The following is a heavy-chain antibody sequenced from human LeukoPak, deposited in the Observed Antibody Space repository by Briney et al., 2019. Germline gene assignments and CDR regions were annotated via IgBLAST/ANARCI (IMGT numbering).Heavy chain of an antibody. D-gene: IGHD2-2*01. CDR2: INPNSGGT. J-gene: IGHJ5*02. Sequence: ASVKVSCKASGYTFTGYYMHWVRQAPGQGLEWMGRINPNSGGTNYAQKFQGRVTMTRDTSISTAYMELSRLRSADTAVYYCARGGLRGVPAASSVRFDPWGQGTLVTVSS. CDR1: GYTFTGYY. V-gene: IGHV1-2*06. CDR3: ARGGLRGVPAASSVRFDP.